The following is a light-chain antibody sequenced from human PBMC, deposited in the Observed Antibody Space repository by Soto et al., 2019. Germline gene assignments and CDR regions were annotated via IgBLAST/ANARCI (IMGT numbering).Light chain of an antibody. Sequence: EMVVTQSPATLSVSPGERAILSCRASQDVSSNLAWYQQKPGQAPSLLIYGASTRATGTPARFSGSGSGTEFTLTISSLQSEDYAVYFCQQYIRWPLTFGGGTKVDIK. J-gene: IGKJ4*01. CDR2: GAS. CDR3: QQYIRWPLT. V-gene: IGKV3-15*01. CDR1: QDVSSN.